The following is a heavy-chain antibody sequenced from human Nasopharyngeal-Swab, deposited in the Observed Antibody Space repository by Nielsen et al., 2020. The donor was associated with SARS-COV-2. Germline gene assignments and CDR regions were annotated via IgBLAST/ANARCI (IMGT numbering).Heavy chain of an antibody. J-gene: IGHJ3*02. CDR2: IYYSGST. D-gene: IGHD3-10*01. V-gene: IGHV4-39*01. CDR3: ARRPPGIGPRAFDI. Sequence: WIRQPPGKGLEWIGSIYYSGSTYYNPSLKSRVTISVDTSKNQFSLKPSSVTAADTAVYYCARRPPGIGPRAFDIWGQGTMVTVSS.